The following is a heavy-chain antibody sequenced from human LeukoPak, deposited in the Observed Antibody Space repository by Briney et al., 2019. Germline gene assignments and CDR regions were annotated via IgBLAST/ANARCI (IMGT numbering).Heavy chain of an antibody. J-gene: IGHJ4*02. D-gene: IGHD2-15*01. CDR3: ARDARGLPY. Sequence: GGALRLPCAASGFLFSTNCMSWVGQAQGKGLEWVTNIKQDGSEKYYVDSVKGRFTISRDNAKNSLYLQMNSLRAEDTAVYYCARDARGLPYWGQGTLVTVSS. V-gene: IGHV3-7*01. CDR2: IKQDGSEK. CDR1: GFLFSTNC.